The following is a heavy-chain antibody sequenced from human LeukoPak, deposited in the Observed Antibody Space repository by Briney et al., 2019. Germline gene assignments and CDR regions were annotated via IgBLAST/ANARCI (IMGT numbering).Heavy chain of an antibody. Sequence: GGSLRLSCAASGFTFSDHSMNWVRQAPGKGLAWVANVDQDGSEKYYVGSVKGRFTISRDNAKNSLYLQMNSLRVEDTGVYYCARGWASSRRKAFDIWGQGTIVTVSS. V-gene: IGHV3-7*03. CDR1: GFTFSDHS. CDR2: VDQDGSEK. CDR3: ARGWASSRRKAFDI. D-gene: IGHD3-16*01. J-gene: IGHJ3*02.